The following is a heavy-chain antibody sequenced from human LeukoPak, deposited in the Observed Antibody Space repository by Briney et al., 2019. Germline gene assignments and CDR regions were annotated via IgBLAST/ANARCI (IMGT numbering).Heavy chain of an antibody. V-gene: IGHV3-66*01. Sequence: HAGGSLRLSCAASGFTVSSNYMSWVRQAPGKGLEWVSVIYSGGSTYYADSVKGRFTISRDNSKNTLYLQMNSLRAEGTAVYYCARVGKTTVTTGALADWGQGTLVTVSS. J-gene: IGHJ4*02. D-gene: IGHD4-17*01. CDR1: GFTVSSNY. CDR3: ARVGKTTVTTGALAD. CDR2: IYSGGST.